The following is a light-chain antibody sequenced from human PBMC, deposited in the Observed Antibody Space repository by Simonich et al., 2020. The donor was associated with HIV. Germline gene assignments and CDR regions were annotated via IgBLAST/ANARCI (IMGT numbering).Light chain of an antibody. CDR1: QGISNS. CDR3: QQSYSTPVT. V-gene: IGKV1-39*01. CDR2: APS. Sequence: DIQMTQSPSSLSASVVDRVTITCRASQGISNSFAWYQQKPGKAPNVLIYAPSTLQSGVPLRFTGSGFWTEFTLTISSLQPEDFATYYCQQSYSTPVTFGQGTKLEIK. J-gene: IGKJ2*01.